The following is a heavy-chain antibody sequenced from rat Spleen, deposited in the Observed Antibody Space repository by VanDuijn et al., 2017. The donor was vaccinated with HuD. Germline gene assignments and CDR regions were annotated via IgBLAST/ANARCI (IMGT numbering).Heavy chain of an antibody. CDR2: ISYGDSFGHSST. J-gene: IGHJ1*01. Sequence: EVQLVESGGGLVQPGRSMKLSCAASGFTFSDYGMAWVRQTPTKGLEWVATISYGDSFGHSSTYYRDSVKGRFTISRDNAKRNLYLQMDSLSSEDTATYYCARATPEWNFDFWGPGTMVTVSS. CDR3: ARATPEWNFDF. CDR1: GFTFSDYG. V-gene: IGHV5-29*01.